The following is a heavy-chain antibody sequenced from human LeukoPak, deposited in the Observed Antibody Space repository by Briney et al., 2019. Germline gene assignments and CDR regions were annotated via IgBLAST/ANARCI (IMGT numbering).Heavy chain of an antibody. CDR1: GYTFTSYY. V-gene: IGHV1-46*01. J-gene: IGHJ3*02. Sequence: ASVKVSFKASGYTFTSYYMHWVRQAPGQGLEWMGIINPSGGSTSYAQKFQGRVTMTRDTSTSTVYMELSSLRSEDTAVYYCARLLPGDAFDIWGQGTMVTVSS. CDR3: ARLLPGDAFDI. CDR2: INPSGGST. D-gene: IGHD3-22*01.